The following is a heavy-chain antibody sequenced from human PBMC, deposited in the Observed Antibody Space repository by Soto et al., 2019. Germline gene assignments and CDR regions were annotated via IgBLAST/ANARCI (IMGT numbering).Heavy chain of an antibody. D-gene: IGHD3-10*01. CDR3: ARGYFDSGHGYDL. CDR1: GHLFNNHW. J-gene: IGHJ5*02. V-gene: IGHV5-51*01. Sequence: EQLEQSGAEVKKPGESLKISCKGPGHLFNNHWIGWVRQTPGKGLEWMGLIFTRDSETKTSPSFQGHVSFSVDNSINTVYLQWTSLKTTDTRIYFCARGYFDSGHGYDLWGQGTLVTVSS. CDR2: IFTRDSET.